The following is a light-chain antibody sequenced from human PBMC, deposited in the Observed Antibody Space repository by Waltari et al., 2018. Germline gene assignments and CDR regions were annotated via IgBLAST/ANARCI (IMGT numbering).Light chain of an antibody. J-gene: IGKJ1*01. CDR2: DAS. V-gene: IGKV3-11*01. CDR1: QSVSSS. Sequence: EIVLTQSPATLSLSPGERATLSCRASQSVSSSLAWYQQKPGQAPRLLIYDASKRATGIPARFSGSGSGTDFTLTIGGLQAEDAAFYYCQQYYIPPWTFGQGTKVEI. CDR3: QQYYIPPWT.